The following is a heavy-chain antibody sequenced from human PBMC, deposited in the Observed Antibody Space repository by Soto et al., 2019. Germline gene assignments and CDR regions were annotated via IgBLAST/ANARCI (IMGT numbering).Heavy chain of an antibody. CDR2: IIPIFGTA. CDR1: GGTFSSYS. V-gene: IGHV1-69*01. J-gene: IGHJ2*01. Sequence: QVQLVQSGAEVKKPGSSVKVSCKASGGTFSSYSINWVRQAPGQGLEWMGGIIPIFGTANYAQKFQGRVTLTADESTSTARMELSSLRNEDTAVYYCASPFQAWPGGWYFDLWGRGTLVTVSS. D-gene: IGHD2-21*01. CDR3: ASPFQAWPGGWYFDL.